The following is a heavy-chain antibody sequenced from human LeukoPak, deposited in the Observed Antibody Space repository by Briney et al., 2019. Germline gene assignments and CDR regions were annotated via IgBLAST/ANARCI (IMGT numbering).Heavy chain of an antibody. Sequence: GGSLRLSCAASGFTLSYYWMHWVRQAPGKGLVWVSCINGDGSSTSYADSVKGRFTISRDNAKNTLYPEMNSLRAEDTAVYYCTRDPRNKGFDPWGQGTLVTVSS. J-gene: IGHJ5*02. D-gene: IGHD1/OR15-1a*01. V-gene: IGHV3-74*01. CDR1: GFTLSYYW. CDR3: TRDPRNKGFDP. CDR2: INGDGSST.